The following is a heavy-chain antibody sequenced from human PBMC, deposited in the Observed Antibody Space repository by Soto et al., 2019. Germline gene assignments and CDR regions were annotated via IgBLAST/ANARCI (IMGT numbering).Heavy chain of an antibody. CDR2: ISGSGGST. Sequence: GGSLRLSCVASGFTFSCNVMSWVRQAPGKGLEWISIISGSGGSTYYADSVKGRFTISRDNSNNTLYLQMHSLTAADTAVYYCAKNXCGGDCYSSVAGNWFDPWGPGTLVTVSS. CDR1: GFTFSCNV. V-gene: IGHV3-23*01. D-gene: IGHD2-21*02. CDR3: AKNXCGGDCYSSVAGNWFDP. J-gene: IGHJ5*02.